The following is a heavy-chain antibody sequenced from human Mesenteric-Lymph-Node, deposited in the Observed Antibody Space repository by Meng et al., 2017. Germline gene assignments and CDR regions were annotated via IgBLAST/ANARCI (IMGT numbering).Heavy chain of an antibody. D-gene: IGHD3-10*01. CDR1: GGSISSSSYY. Sequence: GSLRLSCTVSGGSISSSSYYWGWIRQPPGKGLEWIGSIYYSGSTYYNPSLKSRVTISVDTSKNQFSLKLSSVTAADTAVYYCASLRITMVRGASYFDYWGQGTLVTVSS. V-gene: IGHV4-39*07. CDR3: ASLRITMVRGASYFDY. CDR2: IYYSGST. J-gene: IGHJ4*02.